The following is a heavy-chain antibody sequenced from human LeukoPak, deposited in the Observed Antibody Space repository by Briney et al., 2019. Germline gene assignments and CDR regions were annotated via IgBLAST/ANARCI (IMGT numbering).Heavy chain of an antibody. Sequence: GASVKVSCKASGYTFTEFFMHWVRQAPGQGLEWMGIIRPSGGSTNSAQKFQGRVTMTSDTSTSTVYMVLSSLTSADTAVYYCARAESSNWYAGIDYWGQGTLVTVSS. V-gene: IGHV1-46*01. CDR3: ARAESSNWYAGIDY. J-gene: IGHJ4*02. CDR2: IRPSGGST. D-gene: IGHD6-13*01. CDR1: GYTFTEFF.